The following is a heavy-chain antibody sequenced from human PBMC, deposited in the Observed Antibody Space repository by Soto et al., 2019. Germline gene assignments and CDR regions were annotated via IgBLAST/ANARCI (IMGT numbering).Heavy chain of an antibody. CDR1: GGSISTTYHY. CDR3: ASHDVVVIPPTG. J-gene: IGHJ4*02. Sequence: QLQLQASGPGLVKPSETLSLTCTVSGGSISTTYHYWVWIRQPPGKGLEWIGSFFYNVGTYYNPSLKSRVTTSVDTSKNQFSLKLSSVTAADTAVYYCASHDVVVIPPTGWDQGALVTVSS. D-gene: IGHD3-16*01. CDR2: FFYNVGT. V-gene: IGHV4-39*01.